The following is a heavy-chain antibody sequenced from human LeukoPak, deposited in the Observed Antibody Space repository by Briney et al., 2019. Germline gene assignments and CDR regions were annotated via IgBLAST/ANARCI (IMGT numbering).Heavy chain of an antibody. Sequence: GGSLRLSCAASGFSFSNYWMSWVRLAPGKGLEWVANIKQDGSDRYFVDSVKGRFTISRDSSKNTLYLQMNSLRAEDTAVYYCARGGDIVGATRSAFDIWGQGTMVTVSS. CDR2: IKQDGSDR. CDR1: GFSFSNYW. CDR3: ARGGDIVGATRSAFDI. D-gene: IGHD1-26*01. V-gene: IGHV3-7*05. J-gene: IGHJ3*02.